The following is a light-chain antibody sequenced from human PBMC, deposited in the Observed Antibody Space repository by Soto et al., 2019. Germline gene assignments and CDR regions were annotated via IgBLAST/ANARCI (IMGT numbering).Light chain of an antibody. CDR1: QSVSSTY. V-gene: IGKV3-20*01. J-gene: IGKJ5*01. CDR2: GAF. CDR3: LQHNNYPLT. Sequence: EIVLTQSPGTLSLSPGERATLSCRASQSVSSTYLAWYQHKPGQAPRLLIYGAFSRATGIPDRFSGSGSGTDFTLTISRLEPEDFATYYCLQHNNYPLTFGQGTRLEIK.